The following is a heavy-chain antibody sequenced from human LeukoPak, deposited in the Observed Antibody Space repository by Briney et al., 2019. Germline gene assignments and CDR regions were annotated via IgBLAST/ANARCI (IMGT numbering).Heavy chain of an antibody. V-gene: IGHV3-20*04. J-gene: IGHJ4*02. Sequence: PGRSLRLSCTAAGFTFDDYGMSWVRQLPGKGLEWVAGITWNGGSTDYAVSVRGRFTISRDNAKNSLYLQMNSLRAEDTALYYCAKDVFTMVRGVLEYWGQGTLVTVSS. CDR2: ITWNGGST. CDR1: GFTFDDYG. CDR3: AKDVFTMVRGVLEY. D-gene: IGHD3-10*01.